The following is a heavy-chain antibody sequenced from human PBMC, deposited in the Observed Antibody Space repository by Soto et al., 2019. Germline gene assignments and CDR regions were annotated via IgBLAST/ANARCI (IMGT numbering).Heavy chain of an antibody. CDR1: GYTFTSYY. D-gene: IGHD3-16*02. J-gene: IGHJ4*02. CDR3: ARGYDYLWGSFRYYLDY. V-gene: IGHV1-46*03. Sequence: GASVKVSCKASGYTFTSYYMHWVRQAPGQGLEWMGIINRSGGSTSYAQKFQGRVTMTRDTSTSTVHMELSNLRSEDTAVYYCARGYDYLWGSFRYYLDYWGQGTLVTVSS. CDR2: INRSGGST.